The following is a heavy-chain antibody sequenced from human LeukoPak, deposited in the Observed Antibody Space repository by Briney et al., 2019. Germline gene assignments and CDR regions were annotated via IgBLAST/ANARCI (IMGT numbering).Heavy chain of an antibody. Sequence: GRSLRLSCAASGFTFSSYGMHWVRQAPGKGLEWVAVISYDGSNKYYADSVKGRFTISRDNSKNTLYLQMNSLRAEDTAVYYCARGLRVGYFDYWGQGTLVTVSS. CDR1: GFTFSSYG. J-gene: IGHJ4*02. V-gene: IGHV3-30*03. D-gene: IGHD1-26*01. CDR2: ISYDGSNK. CDR3: ARGLRVGYFDY.